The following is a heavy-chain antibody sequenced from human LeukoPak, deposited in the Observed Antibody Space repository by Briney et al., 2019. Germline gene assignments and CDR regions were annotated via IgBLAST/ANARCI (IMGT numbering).Heavy chain of an antibody. V-gene: IGHV4-30-4*08. CDR3: ARGAVVVPAAIRYYYYYYMDV. CDR2: IYYSGST. J-gene: IGHJ6*03. CDR1: GGSISSGDYY. Sequence: PSETLSLTCTVSGGSISSGDYYWSWIRQPPGKGLEWIGYIYYSGSTYYNPSLKSRVTISVDTSKNQFSLKLSSVTAADTAVYYCARGAVVVPAAIRYYYYYYMDVWGKGTTVTVSS. D-gene: IGHD2-2*02.